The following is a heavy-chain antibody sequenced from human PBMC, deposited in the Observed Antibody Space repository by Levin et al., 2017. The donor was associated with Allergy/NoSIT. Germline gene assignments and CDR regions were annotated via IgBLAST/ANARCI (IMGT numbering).Heavy chain of an antibody. CDR1: GGSISSGSYY. D-gene: IGHD3-10*01. V-gene: IGHV4-61*02. CDR2: IYSSGSA. CDR3: ARAEVGSEH. Sequence: PSETLSLTCKVSGGSISSGSYYWSWIRQPAAKGLEWIGRIYSSGSANYNPSLKSRVTISVDTSKNQFSLKLSSVTPADTAVYYCARAEVGSEHWGQGTLVTVSS. J-gene: IGHJ4*02.